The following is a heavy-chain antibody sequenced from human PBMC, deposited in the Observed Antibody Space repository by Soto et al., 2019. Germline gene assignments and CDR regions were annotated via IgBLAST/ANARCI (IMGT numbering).Heavy chain of an antibody. CDR3: VHQEWNNNNFYFAL. Sequence: QITLKESGPELVKPTQTLTLTCTFSGFSLSTSGVAVGWIRQPPGKALEWLSLIYWDDDKRYSPSLKSRLTLTKDTSKNQVVLTMTNMDPVDTATYYCVHQEWNNNNFYFALWGRGTLVTVSS. V-gene: IGHV2-5*02. CDR1: GFSLSTSGVA. D-gene: IGHD4-4*01. CDR2: IYWDDDK. J-gene: IGHJ2*01.